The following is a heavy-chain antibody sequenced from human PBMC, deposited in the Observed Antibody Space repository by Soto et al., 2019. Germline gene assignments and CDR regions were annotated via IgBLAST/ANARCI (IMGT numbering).Heavy chain of an antibody. CDR3: AREGHLYSGYDFWFDYYYYMDV. CDR2: IKQDGSEK. D-gene: IGHD5-12*01. Sequence: PGGSLRVSCAAAGLTFTSHSMNWVRPAPGKGLEWIANIKQDGSEKYYVDSVKGRFTISRDNAKNSLYLQMNSLRAEDTAVYYCAREGHLYSGYDFWFDYYYYMDVWGKGTTVTVSS. V-gene: IGHV3-7*01. J-gene: IGHJ6*03. CDR1: GLTFTSHS.